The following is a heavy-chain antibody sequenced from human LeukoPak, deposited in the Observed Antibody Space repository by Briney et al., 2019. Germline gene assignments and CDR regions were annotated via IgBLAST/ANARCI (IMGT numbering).Heavy chain of an antibody. CDR2: IYPGDSDT. Sequence: GESLKISCQGSGYIFTSYWIGWVRQLPGKGLEWMGIIYPGDSDTRYSPSFQGQVTISADKSISTAYLQWSSLKASDTAMYYCARFDRSRPGLSDYWGQGTLVTVSS. CDR3: ARFDRSRPGLSDY. V-gene: IGHV5-51*01. J-gene: IGHJ4*02. D-gene: IGHD6-6*01. CDR1: GYIFTSYW.